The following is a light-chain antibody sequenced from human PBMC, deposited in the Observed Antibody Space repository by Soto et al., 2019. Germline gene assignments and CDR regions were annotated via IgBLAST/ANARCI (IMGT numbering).Light chain of an antibody. CDR1: QSVGSN. CDR3: QQYNNWYT. CDR2: DAS. Sequence: EIVMTQSPATLSVSPGERATLSCRASQSVGSNLACYQQKPGQPPRLLIYDASTRATGVPARFSGSGSGTEFTLTISNLQSEDFAVYYCQQYNNWYTFGQGTKLEIK. V-gene: IGKV3-15*01. J-gene: IGKJ2*01.